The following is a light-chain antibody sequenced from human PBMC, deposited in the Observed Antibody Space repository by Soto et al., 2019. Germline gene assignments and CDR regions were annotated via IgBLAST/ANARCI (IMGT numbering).Light chain of an antibody. CDR2: EVS. CDR1: SSDVGSYNL. J-gene: IGLJ2*01. Sequence: QSALTQPASVSGSPGQPITISCTGTSSDVGSYNLVSWYQHHPGKAPKLMIYEVSKRPSGVSNRFSGSKSGNTASLTISGLQAEDEADYYCCSYAGSSTLVFGGGTKVTVL. CDR3: CSYAGSSTLV. V-gene: IGLV2-23*02.